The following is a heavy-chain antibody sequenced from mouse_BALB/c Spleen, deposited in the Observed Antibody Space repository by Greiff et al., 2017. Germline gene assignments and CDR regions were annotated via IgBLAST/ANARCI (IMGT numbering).Heavy chain of an antibody. CDR3: AREGATGTSYFDV. CDR2: ISSGSSTI. CDR1: GFTFSSFG. Sequence: EVQLVESGGGLVQPGGSRKLSCAASGFTFSSFGMHWVRQAPEKGLEWVAYISSGSSTIYYADTVKGRFTISRDNPKNPLFLQMTSLRSEDTAMYYCAREGATGTSYFDVWGAGTTVTVSS. D-gene: IGHD4-1*02. J-gene: IGHJ1*01. V-gene: IGHV5-17*02.